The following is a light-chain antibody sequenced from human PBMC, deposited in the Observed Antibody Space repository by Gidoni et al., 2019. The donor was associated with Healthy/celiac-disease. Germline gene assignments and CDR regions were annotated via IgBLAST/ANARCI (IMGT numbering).Light chain of an antibody. CDR1: SSDVGGYNY. J-gene: IGLJ3*02. V-gene: IGLV2-14*01. Sequence: QSALTQPASVSGSPGPSITISCTGTSSDVGGYNYVSWYQQHPGKAPKLMIYEVSNRPSGVSNRFSGSKSGNPASLTISGLQAEDEADYYCSSYTSSSTLDWVFGGGTKLTVL. CDR3: SSYTSSSTLDWV. CDR2: EVS.